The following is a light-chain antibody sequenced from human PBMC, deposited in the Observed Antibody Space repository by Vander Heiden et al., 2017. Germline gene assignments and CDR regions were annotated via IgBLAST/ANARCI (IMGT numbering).Light chain of an antibody. Sequence: AIRMTQSPSSLSASTGDRVTITCRASQGISSYLAWYQQKPGKAPKLLLYAASTLQSGVPSRFSGSGSGTDFTLTISCLQSEDFATYYCQQYYSYPQTFGQGTKLEIK. CDR3: QQYYSYPQT. V-gene: IGKV1-8*01. CDR2: AAS. J-gene: IGKJ2*01. CDR1: QGISSY.